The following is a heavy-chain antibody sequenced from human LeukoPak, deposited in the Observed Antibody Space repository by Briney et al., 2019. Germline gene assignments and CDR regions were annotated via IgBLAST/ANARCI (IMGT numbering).Heavy chain of an antibody. CDR1: GFTVSSNY. CDR3: ARDHSGWSSFDY. CDR2: IYSGGST. V-gene: IGHV3-53*01. D-gene: IGHD6-19*01. J-gene: IGHJ4*02. Sequence: GGSLRLSCAASGFTVSSNYMSWVRQAPGKGLGWVSVIYSGGSTYYADSVKGRFTISRDNSKNTLYLQMNSLRAEDTAVYYCARDHSGWSSFDYWGQGTLVTVSS.